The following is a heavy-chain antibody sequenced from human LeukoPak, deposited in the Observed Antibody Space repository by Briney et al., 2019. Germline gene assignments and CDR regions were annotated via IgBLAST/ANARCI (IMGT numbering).Heavy chain of an antibody. V-gene: IGHV4-31*03. D-gene: IGHD3-3*01. J-gene: IGHJ4*02. CDR3: ARALRVGVVIGD. CDR1: GGSISSGGYY. Sequence: PSETLSLTCTVSGGSISSGGYYWSWIRQHPGKGLEWIGYIYYSGSTYYNPSLKSRVTISVDTSKNQFSLKLSSVTAADTAVYYCARALRVGVVIGDWGQGTLVTVSS. CDR2: IYYSGST.